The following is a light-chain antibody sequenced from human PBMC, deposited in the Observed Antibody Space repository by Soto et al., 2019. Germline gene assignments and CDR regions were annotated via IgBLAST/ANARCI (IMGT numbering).Light chain of an antibody. CDR2: ANN. CDR3: QSYDSSLSGWV. CDR1: SSNIGAGYA. Sequence: QSVLTQPPSVSGAPGQRVTISCTGSSSNIGAGYAVHWYQQLPGTAPKLLIYANNNRPSGVPDRFSGSKSGTSASLAITGLQAEDEADYYCQSYDSSLSGWVFGGGTKLTVX. J-gene: IGLJ3*02. V-gene: IGLV1-40*01.